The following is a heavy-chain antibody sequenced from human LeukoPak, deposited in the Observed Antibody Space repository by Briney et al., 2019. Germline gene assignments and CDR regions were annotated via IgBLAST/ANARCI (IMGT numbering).Heavy chain of an antibody. CDR3: ARNGPSSSSFPGGAFDI. J-gene: IGHJ3*02. D-gene: IGHD6-13*01. CDR1: GGSFSGYY. Sequence: SETLSLTCAVYGGSFSGYYWSWIRQPPGKGLEWIGEINHSGSTNYNPSLKSRVTISVDTSKNQFSLKLTSVTAADTAFYYCARNGPSSSSFPGGAFDIWGQGTVVTVSS. V-gene: IGHV4-34*01. CDR2: INHSGST.